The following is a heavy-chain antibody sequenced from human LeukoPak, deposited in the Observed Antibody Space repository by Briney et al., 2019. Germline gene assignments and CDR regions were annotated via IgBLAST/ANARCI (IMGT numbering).Heavy chain of an antibody. D-gene: IGHD2-15*01. CDR3: ARDKVQGSEWGSNFDY. CDR1: GFTFSSYS. CDR2: ISSSSSYI. Sequence: GGSLRLSCAASGFTFSSYSMNWVRQAPGKGLEWVSSISSSSSYIYYADSVKGRFTISRDNAKNSLYLQMNSLRAEDTAVYYCARDKVQGSEWGSNFDYWGQGTLVTVSS. V-gene: IGHV3-21*01. J-gene: IGHJ4*02.